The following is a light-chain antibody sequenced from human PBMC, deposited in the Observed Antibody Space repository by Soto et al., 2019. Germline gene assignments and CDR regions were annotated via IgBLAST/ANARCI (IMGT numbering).Light chain of an antibody. V-gene: IGLV1-44*01. CDR3: AAWDDSLNYV. J-gene: IGLJ1*01. CDR2: SNN. Sequence: QSVLTQPPSASGTPGQRVTISCSGSSSNIGSNTVNWYQQLPGTAPKLLIYSNNQRPSEVPDRFSGSKSGTSASLAISGLQSEDEADYYCAAWDDSLNYVFGTGTKLTVL. CDR1: SSNIGSNT.